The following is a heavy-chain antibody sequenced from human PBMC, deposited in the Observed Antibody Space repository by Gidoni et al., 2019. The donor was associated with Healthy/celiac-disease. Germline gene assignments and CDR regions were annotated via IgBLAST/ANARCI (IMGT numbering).Heavy chain of an antibody. CDR3: ARGVREVRGVIIPSSDAFDI. Sequence: QVQLVQSGAEVKKPGSSVKVSCKASGATFSSYAISWVRQAPGQGLDWMGGIIPIFGTANSAQKFQGRVTITADKSTSTAYMELSSLRSEDTAVYYCARGVREVRGVIIPSSDAFDIWGQGTMVTVSS. CDR2: IIPIFGTA. D-gene: IGHD3-10*01. CDR1: GATFSSYA. V-gene: IGHV1-69*06. J-gene: IGHJ3*02.